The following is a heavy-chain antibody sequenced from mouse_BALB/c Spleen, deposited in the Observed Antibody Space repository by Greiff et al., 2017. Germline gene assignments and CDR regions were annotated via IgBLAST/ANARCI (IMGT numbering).Heavy chain of an antibody. CDR1: GFDFSRYW. J-gene: IGHJ1*01. CDR3: ARLANWDWYFDV. V-gene: IGHV4-2*02. D-gene: IGHD4-1*01. Sequence: EVKLMESGGGLVQPGGSLNLSCAASGFDFSRYWMSWARQAPGKGQEWIGEINPGSSTINYTPSLKDKFIISRDNAKNTLYLQMSKVRSEDTALYYCARLANWDWYFDVWGAGTTVTVSS. CDR2: INPGSSTI.